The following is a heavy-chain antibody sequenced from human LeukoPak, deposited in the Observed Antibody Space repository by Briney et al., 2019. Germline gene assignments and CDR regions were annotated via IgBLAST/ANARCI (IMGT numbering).Heavy chain of an antibody. J-gene: IGHJ5*02. CDR1: GYTFTSYG. CDR2: ISAYNGNT. CDR3: ARGPFSSIVATTPLQS. D-gene: IGHD5-12*01. V-gene: IGHV1-18*01. Sequence: ASVKVSCKASGYTFTSYGISWVRQAPGQGLEWMGWISAYNGNTNYAQKLQGRVTMTTDTSTSTAYMELRSLRSDDTAVYYCARGPFSSIVATTPLQSWGQGTLVTVSS.